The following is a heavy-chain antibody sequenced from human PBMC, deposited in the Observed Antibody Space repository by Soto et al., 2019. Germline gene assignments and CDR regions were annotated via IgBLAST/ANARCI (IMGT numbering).Heavy chain of an antibody. CDR3: ARSPPDAEVGATMFDY. J-gene: IGHJ4*02. D-gene: IGHD1-26*01. CDR2: ISYDGSNK. CDR1: GFTFSSYA. Sequence: QVQLVESGGGVVQPGRSLRLSCAASGFTFSSYAMHWVRQAPGKGLEWVAVISYDGSNKYYADSVKGRFTISRDNSKNTLYLQMNSLRAEDTAVYYCARSPPDAEVGATMFDYWGQGTLVTVSS. V-gene: IGHV3-30-3*01.